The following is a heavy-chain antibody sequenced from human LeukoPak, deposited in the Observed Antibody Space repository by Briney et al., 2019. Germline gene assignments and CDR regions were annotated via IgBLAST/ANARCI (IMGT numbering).Heavy chain of an antibody. CDR1: GFTFSGYC. CDR3: ARDQPFGSY. V-gene: IGHV3-7*03. D-gene: IGHD3-10*01. Sequence: PGGSQRISCTASGFTFSGYCMNWVRQDPGKGLEWVANIRQDGSQKNYVDSVKGRFTISRDNAKNSLYLQMNSLRAEDTALYYCARDQPFGSYWGQGTLVAVSS. CDR2: IRQDGSQK. J-gene: IGHJ4*02.